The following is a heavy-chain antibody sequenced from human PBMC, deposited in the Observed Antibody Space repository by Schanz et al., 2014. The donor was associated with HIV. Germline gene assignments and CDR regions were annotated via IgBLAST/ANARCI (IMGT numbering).Heavy chain of an antibody. Sequence: QVQLVQSGAEVKKPGTSVKVSCKASGGTFNNYTIAWVRQAPGQGLEWVAGRIPLFGTSNSAQKFQGRVTITADESTNTAYMELSSLRSDDTAVYYCASRRSSWGFYYGLDVWGQGSTVTVSS. J-gene: IGHJ6*02. D-gene: IGHD3-3*01. CDR2: RIPLFGTS. CDR1: GGTFNNYT. V-gene: IGHV1-69*01. CDR3: ASRRSSWGFYYGLDV.